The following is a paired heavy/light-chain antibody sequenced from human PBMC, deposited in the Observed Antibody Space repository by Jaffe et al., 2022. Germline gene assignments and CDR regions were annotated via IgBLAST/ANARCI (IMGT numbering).Heavy chain of an antibody. CDR2: IYYSGST. Sequence: QVQLQESGPGLVKPSETLSLTCTVSGGSISSYYWSWIRQPPGKGLEWIGYIYYSGSTNYNPSLKSRVTISVDTSKNQFSLKLSSVTAADTAVYYCARNLDYWGQGTLVTVSS. CDR1: GGSISSYY. CDR3: ARNLDY. J-gene: IGHJ4*02. V-gene: IGHV4-59*01.
Light chain of an antibody. Sequence: QAVVTQEPSLTVSPGGTVTLTCGSSTGAVTSGHYPYWFQQKPGQAPRTLIYDTSNKHSWTPARFSGSLLGGKAALTLSGAQPEDEAEYYCLLSYSGARVVFGGGTKLTVL. CDR3: LLSYSGARVV. CDR2: DTS. J-gene: IGLJ2*01. V-gene: IGLV7-46*01. CDR1: TGAVTSGHY.